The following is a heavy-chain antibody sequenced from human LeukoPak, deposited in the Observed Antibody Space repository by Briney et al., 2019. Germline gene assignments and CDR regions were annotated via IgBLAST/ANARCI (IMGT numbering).Heavy chain of an antibody. J-gene: IGHJ4*02. CDR3: ARDLGYKMDY. D-gene: IGHD5-24*01. Sequence: SETLSLTCTVSGGSIRSYYWSWIRQPAGKGLEWIGRIYTSGSTHYNPTLKSRVTMSVDTSKNQSSLKLSSVTAADTAVYYCARDLGYKMDYWGQGTLVTVSS. CDR2: IYTSGST. V-gene: IGHV4-4*07. CDR1: GGSIRSYY.